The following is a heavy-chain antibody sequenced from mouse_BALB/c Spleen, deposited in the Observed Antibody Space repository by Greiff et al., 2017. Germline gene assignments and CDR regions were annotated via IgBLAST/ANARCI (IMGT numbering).Heavy chain of an antibody. Sequence: EVQLQQSGAELVRSGASVKLSCTASGFNIKDYYMHWVKQRPEQGLEWIGWIDPENGDTEYAPKFQGKATMTADTSSNTAYLQLSSLTSEDTAVYYCNVGGNYVGSLYAMDYWGQGTSVTVSS. CDR2: IDPENGDT. D-gene: IGHD2-1*01. J-gene: IGHJ4*01. CDR3: NVGGNYVGSLYAMDY. V-gene: IGHV14-4*02. CDR1: GFNIKDYY.